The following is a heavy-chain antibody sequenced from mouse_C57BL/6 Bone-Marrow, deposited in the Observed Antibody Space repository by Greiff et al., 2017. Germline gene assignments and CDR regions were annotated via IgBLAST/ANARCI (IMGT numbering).Heavy chain of an antibody. CDR1: GYTFTSYW. CDR3: ARYRYRIYYYAMDY. V-gene: IGHV1-64*01. CDR2: IHPNSGST. Sequence: QVQLQQPGAELVKPGASVKLSCKASGYTFTSYWMHWVKQRPGQGLEWIGMIHPNSGSTNYNEKFKSKATLTVAKSSSTAYMQLSSLTSEDSAVYYCARYRYRIYYYAMDYWGQGTSVTVSS. J-gene: IGHJ4*01.